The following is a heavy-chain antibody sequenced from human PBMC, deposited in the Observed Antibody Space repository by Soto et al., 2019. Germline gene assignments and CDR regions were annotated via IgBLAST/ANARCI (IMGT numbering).Heavy chain of an antibody. J-gene: IGHJ4*01. Sequence: QPGGSLRLSCAASGFNFSIFAMSWVRRAPGKGLEWLAAVSGDGKSTYYADSANGRFPISRDDSRNTVSLLLTSLRVDDTALYYCCKTTSFYFDNGDLLFYWGHGPLVTVSS. CDR1: GFNFSIFA. V-gene: IGHV3-23*01. CDR3: CKTTSFYFDNGDLLFY. D-gene: IGHD3-22*01. CDR2: VSGDGKST.